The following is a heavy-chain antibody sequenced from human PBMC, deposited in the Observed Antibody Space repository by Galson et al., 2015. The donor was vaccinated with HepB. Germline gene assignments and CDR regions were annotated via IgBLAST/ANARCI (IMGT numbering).Heavy chain of an antibody. CDR2: IRYDGDIK. J-gene: IGHJ4*02. CDR1: GFTFNNYG. Sequence: SLRLSCAASGFTFNNYGMHWVRQAPGKGLEWVAFIRYDGDIKYYADSVKGRFTISRDNSKNTLYLQMNSLRAEDTAIYYCAKDTTMGRGVFDYWGQGTLVTVSS. CDR3: AKDTTMGRGVFDY. V-gene: IGHV3-30*02. D-gene: IGHD4-23*01.